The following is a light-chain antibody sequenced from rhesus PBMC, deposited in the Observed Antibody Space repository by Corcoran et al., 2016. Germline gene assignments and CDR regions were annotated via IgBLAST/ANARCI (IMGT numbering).Light chain of an antibody. V-gene: IGKV1S14*01. CDR1: QGIANY. Sequence: DIQMTQSPSSLSASVGDTVTISCRASQGIANYLVWDQQKPGKAPRPLIYYAANLETVGPSRVTGSGSVTAFALTISRLQPEDFATSYCQQHNCYPPTFGHGTKVEI. CDR2: YAA. CDR3: QQHNCYPPT. J-gene: IGKJ1*01.